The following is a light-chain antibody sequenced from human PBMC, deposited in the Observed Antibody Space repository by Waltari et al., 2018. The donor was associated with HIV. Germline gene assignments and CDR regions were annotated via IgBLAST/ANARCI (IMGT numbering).Light chain of an antibody. J-gene: IGKJ1*01. V-gene: IGKV2D-29*01. CDR3: MQTVQLPWT. CDR2: DVS. Sequence: DIVMTQTPVSLSVTPGQPASISCKSSQSLLHSDGKTYLYWYLQRPGQPPQPLMYDVSTRFAGVPDRFSGSGSGTDFTLRISRVEAEDVGVYYCMQTVQLPWTFGQGTKVQIK. CDR1: QSLLHSDGKTY.